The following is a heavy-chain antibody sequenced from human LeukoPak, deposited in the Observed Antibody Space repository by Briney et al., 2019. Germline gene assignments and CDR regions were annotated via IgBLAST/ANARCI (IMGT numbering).Heavy chain of an antibody. J-gene: IGHJ2*01. CDR2: IYHSGST. Sequence: SETLSLTCAVSGYSISSGYYWGWIRQPPGKGLEWIGSIYHSGSTYYNPSLKSRVTISVDTSKNQFSLKLSSVTAAATAVYYCARDGYSYGYLYWYFDLWGRGTLVTVSS. D-gene: IGHD5-18*01. CDR3: ARDGYSYGYLYWYFDL. V-gene: IGHV4-38-2*02. CDR1: GYSISSGYY.